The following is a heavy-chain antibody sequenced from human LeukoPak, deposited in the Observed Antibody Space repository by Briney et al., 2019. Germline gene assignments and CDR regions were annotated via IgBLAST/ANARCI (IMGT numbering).Heavy chain of an antibody. CDR3: ARDLEYGSGSPLHYYAMGV. CDR1: GFTFSSYG. CDR2: IWYDGSNK. D-gene: IGHD3-10*01. V-gene: IGHV3-33*01. J-gene: IGHJ6*02. Sequence: GGSLRLPCAASGFTFSSYGIHWVRQAPGKGLEWVAVIWYDGSNKYYADSVKGRFTISRDNSKNTLYLQMNSLRAEDTAVYYCARDLEYGSGSPLHYYAMGVWGQGTTVTVSS.